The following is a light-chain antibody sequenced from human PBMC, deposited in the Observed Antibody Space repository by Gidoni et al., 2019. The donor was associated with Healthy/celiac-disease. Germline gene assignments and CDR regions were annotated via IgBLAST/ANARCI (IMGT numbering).Light chain of an antibody. Sequence: QSALTQPRSVSGSPGQSVTISCTGTSSDVGGYNYVSWYQQHPGKAPKLMIYDVSKRPSGVPDRFSGSKSGNTASLTISGLQAEDEADYYCCSYAGSYTSGGGYVFGTGTKVTVL. V-gene: IGLV2-11*01. J-gene: IGLJ1*01. CDR3: CSYAGSYTSGGGYV. CDR2: DVS. CDR1: SSDVGGYNY.